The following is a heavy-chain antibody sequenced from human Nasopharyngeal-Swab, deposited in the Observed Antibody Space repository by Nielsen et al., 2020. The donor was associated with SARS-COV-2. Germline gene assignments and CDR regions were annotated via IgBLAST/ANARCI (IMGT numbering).Heavy chain of an antibody. V-gene: IGHV3-21*01. D-gene: IGHD3-3*01. CDR2: ISSSSSYI. CDR1: GFTFINYN. CDR3: ARDGLDYDFWSAYFMDV. Sequence: GGSLRLSCAASGFTFINYNFTWVRQAPGRELEWVSSISSSSSYIYYADSVKGRFTISRDNAKNSLYLQMNSLRAEDTAVYYCARDGLDYDFWSAYFMDVWGQGTTVTVSS. J-gene: IGHJ6*02.